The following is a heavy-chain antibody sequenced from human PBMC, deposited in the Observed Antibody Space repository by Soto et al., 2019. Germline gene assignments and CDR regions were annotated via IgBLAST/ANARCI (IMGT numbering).Heavy chain of an antibody. J-gene: IGHJ4*02. CDR1: GLTFGDYG. CDR3: TTGTAMGLRWPQAVGFDY. CDR2: IRSKTYGGTT. D-gene: IGHD4-17*01. V-gene: IGHV3-49*03. Sequence: GGSLRLSCTASGLTFGDYGMNWFRQAPGKGLEWVCFIRSKTYGGTTEYAAPVKGRSTISRDDSKNTLYLQMNSLKTEDTAVYYCTTGTAMGLRWPQAVGFDYWGQGTLVTVSS.